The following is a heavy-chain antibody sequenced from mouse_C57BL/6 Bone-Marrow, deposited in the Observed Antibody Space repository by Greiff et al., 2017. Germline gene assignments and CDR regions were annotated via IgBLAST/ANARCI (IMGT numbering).Heavy chain of an antibody. D-gene: IGHD2-4*01. CDR1: GYTFTSYW. CDR3: ARLDYDYDFSMDY. Sequence: QVQLQQPGAELVKPGASVKLSCKASGYTFTSYWMHWVKQRPGQGLEWIGMIHPNSGSTNYNEKFKSKATLTVDKSSSTAYMQLSSLTSEDSAVYYSARLDYDYDFSMDYWGQGTSVTVSS. V-gene: IGHV1-64*01. CDR2: IHPNSGST. J-gene: IGHJ4*01.